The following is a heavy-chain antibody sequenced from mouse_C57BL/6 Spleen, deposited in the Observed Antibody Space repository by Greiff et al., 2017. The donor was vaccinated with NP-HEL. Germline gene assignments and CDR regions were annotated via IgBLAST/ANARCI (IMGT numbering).Heavy chain of an antibody. CDR3: TSSTMVTTGYWYFDV. Sequence: EVQLVESGGGLVQPGGSMKLSCAASGFTFSDAWMDWVRQSPEKGLEWVAEIRNKANNHATYYAESVKGRFTISRDDSKSSVYLQMNSLRAEDTGIYYCTSSTMVTTGYWYFDVWGTGTTVTVSS. V-gene: IGHV6-6*01. J-gene: IGHJ1*03. CDR1: GFTFSDAW. D-gene: IGHD2-2*01. CDR2: IRNKANNHAT.